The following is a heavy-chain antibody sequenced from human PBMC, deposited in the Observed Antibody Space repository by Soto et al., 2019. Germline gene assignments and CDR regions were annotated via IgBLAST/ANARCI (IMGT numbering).Heavy chain of an antibody. CDR2: IHHNGIT. Sequence: QMQLQESGPGLVKPSATLSLTCAVSSASIISEQRWSWVRQPLAKGLEWIGEIHHNGITNNNTSLRSRVTLSVDKSKNQCSLNLNSVTAADTAVYYCARCFGWDAIDQWGQGTLVIVSS. D-gene: IGHD6-19*01. J-gene: IGHJ4*02. CDR1: SASIISEQR. V-gene: IGHV4-4*02. CDR3: ARCFGWDAIDQ.